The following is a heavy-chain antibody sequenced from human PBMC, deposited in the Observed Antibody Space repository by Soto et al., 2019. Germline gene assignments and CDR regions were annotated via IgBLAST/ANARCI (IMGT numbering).Heavy chain of an antibody. CDR3: SRINWNYDGSCFDY. Sequence: QVQLQESGPGLVKPSQTLSLTCTVSGGSISSGGYYWSWIRQHPGKGLEWIGYIYYSGSTYYNPSLKSRVTISVDTPKNQFSLKLSSVTAADTAVYYCSRINWNYDGSCFDYWGQGTLVTVSS. CDR2: IYYSGST. J-gene: IGHJ4*02. V-gene: IGHV4-31*03. D-gene: IGHD1-7*01. CDR1: GGSISSGGYY.